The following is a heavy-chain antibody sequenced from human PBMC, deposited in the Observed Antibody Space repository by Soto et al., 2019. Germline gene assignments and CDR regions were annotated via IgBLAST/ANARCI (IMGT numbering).Heavy chain of an antibody. Sequence: PVVSLRISCAASGFTFSSYAMSWVRQAPGKGLEWVSAISGSGGSTYYADSVKGRFTISRDNSKNTLYLQMNSLRAEDTAVYYCAKDLGATKDYFDYWGQGTLVTVSS. CDR1: GFTFSSYA. CDR3: AKDLGATKDYFDY. V-gene: IGHV3-23*01. J-gene: IGHJ4*02. CDR2: ISGSGGST. D-gene: IGHD1-26*01.